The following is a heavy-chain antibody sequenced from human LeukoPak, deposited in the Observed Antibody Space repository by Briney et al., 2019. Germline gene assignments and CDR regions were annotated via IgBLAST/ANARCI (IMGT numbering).Heavy chain of an antibody. V-gene: IGHV3-53*01. D-gene: IGHD3-16*02. J-gene: IGHJ4*02. CDR3: GREGLHLSPPHYYFDY. Sequence: PGGSLRLSCAASGFTVSSNYMSWVRQAPGKGLEWVSVIYSGGSTYYADSVKGRFTISRDNSKNTLFLQMNSLRAEDTAVYYCGREGLHLSPPHYYFDYWGQGTLVTVSS. CDR2: IYSGGST. CDR1: GFTVSSNY.